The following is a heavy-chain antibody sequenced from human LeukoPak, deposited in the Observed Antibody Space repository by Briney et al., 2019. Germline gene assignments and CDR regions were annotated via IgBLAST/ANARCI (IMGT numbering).Heavy chain of an antibody. V-gene: IGHV1-2*02. CDR3: ARAPYDYVWGSYRYFWFDP. Sequence: ASVKVSCKASGYTFTGYYMHWVRQAPGQGLELMGWINPNSGGTNYAQKFQGRVTMTRDTSISTAYMELSRLRSDDTAVYYCARAPYDYVWGSYRYFWFDPWGQGTLVTVSS. D-gene: IGHD3-16*02. J-gene: IGHJ5*02. CDR1: GYTFTGYY. CDR2: INPNSGGT.